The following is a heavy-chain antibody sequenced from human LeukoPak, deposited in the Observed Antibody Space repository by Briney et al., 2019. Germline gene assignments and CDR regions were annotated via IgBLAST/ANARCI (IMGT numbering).Heavy chain of an antibody. CDR2: IYYSGST. CDR1: GGSMSSRNYY. J-gene: IGHJ4*02. Sequence: PSETLSLTCPVSGGSMSSRNYYWGWIRQPPGKGLEWIGNIYYSGSTYYCPSLKSRVTISLDTSKSQFSLKLSFVTAADTAVYYCARLGPREQWLAPFDYWGQGTLVTVSS. V-gene: IGHV4-39*07. D-gene: IGHD6-19*01. CDR3: ARLGPREQWLAPFDY.